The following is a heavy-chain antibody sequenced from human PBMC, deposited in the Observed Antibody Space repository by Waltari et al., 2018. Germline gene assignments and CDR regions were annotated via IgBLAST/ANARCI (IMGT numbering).Heavy chain of an antibody. CDR3: ARSDYSSSWWEFDY. J-gene: IGHJ4*02. CDR1: GGSISSGSYY. V-gene: IGHV4-61*02. Sequence: QVQLQESGPGLVKPSQTLSLTCTVSGGSISSGSYYWSWIRQPAGKGLEWIGRIYTSGSTNYNPSLKSRVTISVDTSKNQFSLKLSSVTAADTAVYYCARSDYSSSWWEFDYWGQGTLVTVSS. CDR2: IYTSGST. D-gene: IGHD6-13*01.